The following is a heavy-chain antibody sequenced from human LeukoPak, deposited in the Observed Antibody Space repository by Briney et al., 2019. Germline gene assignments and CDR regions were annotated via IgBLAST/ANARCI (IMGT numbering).Heavy chain of an antibody. Sequence: GASVKVSCKASGYTFTGYYMHWVRQAPGQGLEWMGWINPNSGGTNYAQKFQGWVTMTRDTSISTAYMGLSRLRSDDTAVYYCARGTSAAGNPYYYYYYGMDVWGQGTTVTVSS. CDR1: GYTFTGYY. J-gene: IGHJ6*02. D-gene: IGHD6-13*01. CDR3: ARGTSAAGNPYYYYYYGMDV. V-gene: IGHV1-2*04. CDR2: INPNSGGT.